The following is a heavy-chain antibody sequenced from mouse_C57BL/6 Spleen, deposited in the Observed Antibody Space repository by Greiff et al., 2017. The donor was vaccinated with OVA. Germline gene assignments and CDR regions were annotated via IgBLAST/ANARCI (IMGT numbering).Heavy chain of an antibody. CDR3: ARGDYGGY. Sequence: VQLQESGPELVKPGASVKISCKASGYAFSSSWMNWVKQRPGTGLEWIGRIYPGDGDTNYNGKFKGKATLTADKSSSTAYMQLSSLTSEDSAVSFCARGDYGGYWGQGTTLTVSS. CDR2: IYPGDGDT. J-gene: IGHJ2*01. D-gene: IGHD1-1*01. V-gene: IGHV1-82*01. CDR1: GYAFSSSW.